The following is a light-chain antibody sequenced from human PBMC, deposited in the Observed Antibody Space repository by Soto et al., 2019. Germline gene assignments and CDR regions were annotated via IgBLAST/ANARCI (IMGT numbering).Light chain of an antibody. CDR2: LTN. CDR1: SSNIGRNY. J-gene: IGLJ1*01. CDR3: ASWDDSLSAHV. Sequence: QSVLTQPPSASGTPGQRVTISCSGSSSNIGRNYVSWYQQLPGAAPKLLIYLTNQRPSGVPDRFSGSKSGTSASLAISGLRSEDEADYYCASWDDSLSAHVFGTGTQLTVL. V-gene: IGLV1-47*01.